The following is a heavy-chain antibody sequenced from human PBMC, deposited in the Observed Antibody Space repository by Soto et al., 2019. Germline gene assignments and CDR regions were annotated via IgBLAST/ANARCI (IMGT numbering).Heavy chain of an antibody. V-gene: IGHV1-3*01. Sequence: QVQLVQSGAEVKKSGASVKVSCKASGYSFTIYPIHWVRQAPGQRPEWMGWINVGDGDTKSSQKFQGRVTFTRDTSASTAYMELSSLTSEDTAVYYCARAITTRHLIDYWGQGTLVTVSS. D-gene: IGHD4-4*01. CDR2: INVGDGDT. CDR1: GYSFTIYP. CDR3: ARAITTRHLIDY. J-gene: IGHJ4*02.